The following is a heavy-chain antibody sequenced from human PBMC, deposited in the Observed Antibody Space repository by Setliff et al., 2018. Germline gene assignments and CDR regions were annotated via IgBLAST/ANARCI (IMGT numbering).Heavy chain of an antibody. D-gene: IGHD2-2*01. Sequence: ASVKVSCKASGYSFSTYAMSWIRQAPGQGLEWMGWINTNTGNPSYAQGFTGRFVFSLDTSVSTAYLQISSLKPEDTATYYCARSSISCYYACNYNYMDVWGKGTTVTVSS. V-gene: IGHV7-4-1*02. CDR3: ARSSISCYYACNYNYMDV. CDR2: INTNTGNP. J-gene: IGHJ6*03. CDR1: GYSFSTYA.